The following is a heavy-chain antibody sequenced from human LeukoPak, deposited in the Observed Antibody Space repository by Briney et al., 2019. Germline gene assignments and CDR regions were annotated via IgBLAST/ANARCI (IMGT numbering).Heavy chain of an antibody. Sequence: PSETLSLTCAVYGGSFSGYYWSWIRQPPGKGLEWIGEINHSGSTNYNPSLKSRVTISVDTSKNQFSLKLSSVTAADTAVYYCARVLPTVTFDYWGQGTLVTVSS. D-gene: IGHD4-17*01. CDR3: ARVLPTVTFDY. V-gene: IGHV4-34*01. CDR2: INHSGST. CDR1: GGSFSGYY. J-gene: IGHJ4*02.